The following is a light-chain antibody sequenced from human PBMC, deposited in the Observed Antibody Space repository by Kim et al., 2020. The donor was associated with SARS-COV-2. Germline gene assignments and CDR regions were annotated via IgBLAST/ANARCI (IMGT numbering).Light chain of an antibody. CDR3: QQYNDWPLLT. CDR2: GAS. CDR1: QRVKNN. V-gene: IGKV3-15*01. J-gene: IGKJ4*01. Sequence: LGERVTLSCRASQRVKNNLAWYQQRPGQAPRLLIYGASTRATDISARFSGSGSGTEFTLTIRSLQSEDLAVYYCQQYNDWPLLTFGGGTKVDIK.